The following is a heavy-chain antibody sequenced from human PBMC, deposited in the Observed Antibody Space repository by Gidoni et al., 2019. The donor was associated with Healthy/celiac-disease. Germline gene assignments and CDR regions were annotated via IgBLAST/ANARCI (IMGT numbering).Heavy chain of an antibody. CDR1: GYSFTSYW. D-gene: IGHD4-17*01. V-gene: IGHV5-10-1*03. CDR3: ARHVWVYGDYGGGSTLGAFDI. CDR2: IDPSDSYT. Sequence: VQLVQSGAEVKKPGESLRISCKGSGYSFTSYWISWVRQVPGKGLEWMGRIDPSDSYTNYSPSFQGHVTISADKSISTAYLQGSSLKASDTAMYYCARHVWVYGDYGGGSTLGAFDIWGQGTMVTVSS. J-gene: IGHJ3*02.